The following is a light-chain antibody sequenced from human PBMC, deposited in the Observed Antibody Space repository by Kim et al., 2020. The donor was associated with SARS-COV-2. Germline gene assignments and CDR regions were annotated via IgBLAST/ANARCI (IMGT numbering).Light chain of an antibody. J-gene: IGKJ1*01. CDR2: EGS. CDR1: QAVRGY. Sequence: ASVGDNVTITCRASQAVRGYLAWFQQHPGKVPKRLFYEGSRLKSGVPSRFSGRGSVAEYTLTINSLQPEDSATYYCVQRDSYPRTFGQGTKVDIK. CDR3: VQRDSYPRT. V-gene: IGKV1-17*03.